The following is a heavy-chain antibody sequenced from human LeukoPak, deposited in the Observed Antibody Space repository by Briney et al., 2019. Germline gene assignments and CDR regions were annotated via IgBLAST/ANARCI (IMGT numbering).Heavy chain of an antibody. J-gene: IGHJ6*02. CDR2: IIPILGIA. V-gene: IGHV1-69*04. D-gene: IGHD5-18*01. CDR1: GGTFSSYA. Sequence: SVKVSCKASGGTFSSYAISWVRQAPGQGLEWMGRIIPILGIANYAQKFQGRVTITADKSTSTAYMELSSLRSEDTAVYYCARDRRGGIQDYYYGMDVWGQGTTVTVSS. CDR3: ARDRRGGIQDYYYGMDV.